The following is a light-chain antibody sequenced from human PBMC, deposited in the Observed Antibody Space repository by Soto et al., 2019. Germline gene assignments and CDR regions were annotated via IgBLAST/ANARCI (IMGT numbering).Light chain of an antibody. Sequence: EIVLTQSPATLSLSPGERATLSCKASQSINSYIAWYQQRPGRAPRLLIYDVSNRAPGIPARFSGSGSGTDFTLTISSLEPEDFALYFCQQRSNWPPFTFGPGTKVDI. CDR3: QQRSNWPPFT. J-gene: IGKJ3*01. CDR2: DVS. V-gene: IGKV3-11*01. CDR1: QSINSY.